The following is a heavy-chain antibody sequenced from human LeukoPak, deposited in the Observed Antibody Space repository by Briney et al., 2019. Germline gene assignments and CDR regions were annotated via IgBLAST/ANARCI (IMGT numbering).Heavy chain of an antibody. CDR2: ISTTGGST. CDR1: RFSLGNYL. CDR3: AKDWTTVVTPKGYYFDS. D-gene: IGHD4-23*01. J-gene: IGHJ4*02. Sequence: HPGGSLRLSCSASRFSLGNYLIGTGRQAPGKGLEWVSAISTTGGSTYYADSVKGRVNVSRDNSKQTLSLQMDSLRVEDTSLYYFAKDWTTVVTPKGYYFDSWGQGTLVTVSS. V-gene: IGHV3-23*01.